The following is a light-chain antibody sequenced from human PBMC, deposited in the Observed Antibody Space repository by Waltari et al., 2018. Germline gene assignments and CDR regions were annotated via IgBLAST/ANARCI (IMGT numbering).Light chain of an antibody. Sequence: QSALTQPASVSGSPGQSITISCTGTNSDVGNYDYVSWYQHHPGPAPKLMIYDVTNRPSGVSNRFSGSKSGNTAALTISGLQAEDEADYYCSSYTSSGALVVFGGGTKLTVL. CDR2: DVT. CDR1: NSDVGNYDY. V-gene: IGLV2-14*03. J-gene: IGLJ2*01. CDR3: SSYTSSGALVV.